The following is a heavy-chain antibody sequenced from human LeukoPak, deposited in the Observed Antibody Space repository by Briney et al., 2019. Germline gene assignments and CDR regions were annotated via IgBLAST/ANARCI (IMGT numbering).Heavy chain of an antibody. CDR3: ARGGSYDY. Sequence: SETLSLICTVSGYSISSGYYWGWIRQPPGKGLEWIGSIYHSGSTYYNPSLKSRVTISVDTSKNQFSLKLSSVTAADTAVYYCARGGSYDYWGQGTLVTVSS. CDR1: GYSISSGYY. V-gene: IGHV4-38-2*02. D-gene: IGHD1-26*01. J-gene: IGHJ4*02. CDR2: IYHSGST.